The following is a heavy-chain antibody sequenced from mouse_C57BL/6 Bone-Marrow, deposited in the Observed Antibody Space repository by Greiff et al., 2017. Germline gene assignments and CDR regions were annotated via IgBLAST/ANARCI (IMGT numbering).Heavy chain of an antibody. Sequence: VQLQQPGAELVKPGASVKMSCKASGYTFTSYWITWVKQRPGQGLEWIGDIYPGSGGTNYNEKFKSKATLTVDTSSSTAYMRLSSLPSEDSAVXDCARNEEDGDYVEFGFWGEGTLVTVSA. CDR3: ARNEEDGDYVEFGF. V-gene: IGHV1-55*01. CDR2: IYPGSGGT. CDR1: GYTFTSYW. D-gene: IGHD2-13*01. J-gene: IGHJ3*01.